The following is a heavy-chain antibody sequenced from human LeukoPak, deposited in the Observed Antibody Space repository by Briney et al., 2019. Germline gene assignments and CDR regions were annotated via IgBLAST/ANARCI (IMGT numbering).Heavy chain of an antibody. CDR2: ITSSGSYI. V-gene: IGHV3-21*01. CDR1: GFTFSNYT. J-gene: IGHJ4*02. CDR3: ARAEALKFRDFDY. Sequence: GGSLRLSCAASGFTFSNYTMNWVRQAPGKGLEWVSSITSSGSYIYYADSVKGRFTISRDNARNSLYLQMNSLRAEDTAIYYCARAEALKFRDFDYWGQGTLVTVSS.